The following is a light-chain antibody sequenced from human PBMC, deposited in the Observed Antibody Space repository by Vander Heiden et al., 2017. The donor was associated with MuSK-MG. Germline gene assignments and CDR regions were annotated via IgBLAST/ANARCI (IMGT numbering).Light chain of an antibody. Sequence: EIVMTQSPVTLSVSPGEGATLSCRASQSINSYLAWYQQKPGQAPRLLIYSASTRATGIPARFSGSGSGTEFTLTISSRQSEDFAVYYCQQSDNWPGTFGQGTKVEIK. J-gene: IGKJ1*01. CDR3: QQSDNWPGT. CDR1: QSINSY. CDR2: SAS. V-gene: IGKV3-15*01.